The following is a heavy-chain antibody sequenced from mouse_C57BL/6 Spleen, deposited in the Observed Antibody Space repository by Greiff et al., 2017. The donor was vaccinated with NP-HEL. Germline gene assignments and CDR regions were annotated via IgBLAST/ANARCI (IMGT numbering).Heavy chain of an antibody. J-gene: IGHJ2*01. D-gene: IGHD2-5*01. CDR3: ARGAYYRNYEYFDY. Sequence: EVQLQESGLGLVKPSQSLSLTCSVTGYSITSGYYWNWIRQFPGNKLEWMGYISYDGSNNYNPSLKNRISITRDTSKNQFFLKLNSVTTEDTATYYGARGAYYRNYEYFDYWGQGTTLTVSS. CDR2: ISYDGSN. CDR1: GYSITSGYY. V-gene: IGHV3-6*01.